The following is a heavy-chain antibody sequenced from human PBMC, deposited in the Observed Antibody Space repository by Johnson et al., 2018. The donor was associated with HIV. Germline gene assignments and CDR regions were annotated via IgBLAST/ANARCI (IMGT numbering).Heavy chain of an antibody. J-gene: IGHJ3*02. CDR1: GFRFDDFD. CDR2: INWSGGDT. CDR3: ARVSTGFTISGVVILPTGAFDI. Sequence: EVQLVESGRGVIRPGGSLRLSCVASGFRFDDFDMSWVRQPPGRGLEWVSGINWSGGDTTYVDSVKGRFTISRDNAKNSLYLEMNSLRAEDTALYYCARVSTGFTISGVVILPTGAFDIWGQGTMVTVSS. D-gene: IGHD3-3*01. V-gene: IGHV3-20*04.